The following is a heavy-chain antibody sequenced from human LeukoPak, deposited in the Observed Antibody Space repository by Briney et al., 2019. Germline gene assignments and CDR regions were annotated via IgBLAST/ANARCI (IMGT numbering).Heavy chain of an antibody. J-gene: IGHJ4*02. CDR2: ISSSSSYI. CDR3: ARGGDYGDAPLIDY. Sequence: RQAPXXGLXWVSFISSSSSYIYYADSVKGRFTISRDNAKNSLYLQMNSLRAEDTAVYYCARGGDYGDAPLIDYWGQGTLVTVSS. D-gene: IGHD4-17*01. V-gene: IGHV3-21*01.